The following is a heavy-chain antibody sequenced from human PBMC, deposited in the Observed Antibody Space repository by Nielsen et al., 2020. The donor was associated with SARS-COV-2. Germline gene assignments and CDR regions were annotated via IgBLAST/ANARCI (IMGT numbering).Heavy chain of an antibody. CDR1: GYTFTDYY. J-gene: IGHJ6*02. Sequence: ASVKVSCKASGYTFTDYYIHWVRQAPGQGLEWMGRINPYSGGTNYAQKFLGTVTMTRDASISTVYMELTSDDTAVYYCARARATIFGLVMSYGMDVWGQGTTVAVSS. CDR2: INPYSGGT. V-gene: IGHV1-2*06. D-gene: IGHD3/OR15-3a*01. CDR3: ARARATIFGLVMSYGMDV.